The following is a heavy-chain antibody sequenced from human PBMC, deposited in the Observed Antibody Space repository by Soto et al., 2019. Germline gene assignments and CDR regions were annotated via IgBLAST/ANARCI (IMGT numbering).Heavy chain of an antibody. CDR1: GFTFSSYW. D-gene: IGHD3-10*01. Sequence: GGSLRLSCAASGFTFSSYWMSWVRQAPGKGLEWVANIKQDGSEKYYVDSVKGRFTISRDNAKNSLYLQMNSLRAEDTAVYYCARDTIDYYYYYYMDVWGKGTTVTVSS. CDR2: IKQDGSEK. V-gene: IGHV3-7*01. J-gene: IGHJ6*03. CDR3: ARDTIDYYYYYYMDV.